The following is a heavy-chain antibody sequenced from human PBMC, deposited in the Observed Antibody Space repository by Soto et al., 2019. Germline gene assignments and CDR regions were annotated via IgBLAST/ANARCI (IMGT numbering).Heavy chain of an antibody. V-gene: IGHV5-51*01. J-gene: IGHJ4*02. D-gene: IGHD3-16*01. CDR1: GCRFTNFW. CDR2: IYPGDSDT. Sequence: PGQPLQVPYSTAGCRFTNFWIAWVRQKPGKGLEWMGVIYPGDSDTTYSPSFQGQVTISADESISTAYLQWSSLKPSDTAIYFCARHPTFPYRVDLDYWGQGTLVTVSS. CDR3: ARHPTFPYRVDLDY.